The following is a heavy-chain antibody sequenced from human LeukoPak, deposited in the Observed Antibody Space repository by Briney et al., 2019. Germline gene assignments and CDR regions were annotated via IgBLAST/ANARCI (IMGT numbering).Heavy chain of an antibody. CDR3: AKRAVTTFSSGFHY. Sequence: GGSLRLSCAASGFTFGSYAMTWVRQAPGKGLEWVSVISGIGVATYYADSVKGRFTISRDNSKNTLYLQLNSLRAEDTAVYYCAKRAVTTFSSGFHYWGQGTLVTVSS. J-gene: IGHJ4*02. D-gene: IGHD4-17*01. CDR2: ISGIGVAT. V-gene: IGHV3-23*01. CDR1: GFTFGSYA.